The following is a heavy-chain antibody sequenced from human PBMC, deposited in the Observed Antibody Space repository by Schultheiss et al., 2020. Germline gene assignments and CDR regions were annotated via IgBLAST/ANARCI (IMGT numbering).Heavy chain of an antibody. D-gene: IGHD3-16*02. J-gene: IGHJ4*02. CDR1: GFTFSDYY. CDR3: ARSPGSSYLGYYFDY. CDR2: ISSSSTI. V-gene: IGHV3-69-1*01. Sequence: GGSLRLSCAASGFTFSDYYMNWVRQAPGKGLEWVSFISSSSTICYADSVKGRFTISRDNSKNTLYLQMNSLRAEDTAVYYCARSPGSSYLGYYFDYWGQGILVTVDS.